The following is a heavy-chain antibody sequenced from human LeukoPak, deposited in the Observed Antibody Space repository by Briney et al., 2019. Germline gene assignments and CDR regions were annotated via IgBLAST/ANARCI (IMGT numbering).Heavy chain of an antibody. V-gene: IGHV4-39*07. J-gene: IGHJ5*02. Sequence: SETLSLTCTVSGGSISSSSYYWGWIRQPPGKGLEWIGSILYSGSTYYNPSLKSRVSISIDTSKNQFSLKLSSVTAADTALYYCARGGRITTVVGFNWFDPWGQGTLVTVSS. D-gene: IGHD6-19*01. CDR1: GGSISSSSYY. CDR2: ILYSGST. CDR3: ARGGRITTVVGFNWFDP.